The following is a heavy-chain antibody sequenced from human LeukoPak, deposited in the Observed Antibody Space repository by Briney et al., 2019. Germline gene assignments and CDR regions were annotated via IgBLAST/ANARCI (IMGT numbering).Heavy chain of an antibody. Sequence: PGGSLRLSCADSGFLFSNSWMAWVRQAPGRGLEWLANINQDGSAKTCVDSVKGRFTISRDNAKNSLYLQMNSLRAEDTAMYYCPRDSGYNAFDYWGQGTLVTVSS. CDR3: PRDSGYNAFDY. CDR2: INQDGSAK. D-gene: IGHD5-12*01. J-gene: IGHJ4*02. V-gene: IGHV3-7*05. CDR1: GFLFSNSW.